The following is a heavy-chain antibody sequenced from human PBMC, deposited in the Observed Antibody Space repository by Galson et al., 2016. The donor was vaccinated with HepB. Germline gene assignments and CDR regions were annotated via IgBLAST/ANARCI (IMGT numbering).Heavy chain of an antibody. D-gene: IGHD4-17*01. CDR1: GFTFSSYA. V-gene: IGHV3-30-3*01. Sequence: SLRLSCAASGFTFSSYAMHWVRQAPGKGLEWVAVISYDGSNKYYADSVKGRFTISRDNSKNTLYLQMNSLRAEDTAVYYCAREGDYGELYGMDVWGKGTTVTVSS. CDR3: AREGDYGELYGMDV. CDR2: ISYDGSNK. J-gene: IGHJ6*04.